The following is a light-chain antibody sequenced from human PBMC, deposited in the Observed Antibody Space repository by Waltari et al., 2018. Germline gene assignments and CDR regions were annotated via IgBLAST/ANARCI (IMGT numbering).Light chain of an antibody. CDR1: SSDVGGYNY. Sequence: QSALTQPPSASGSPGQSVNISCTGTSSDVGGYNYVSCYQQYPGKAPKLMVYEVSKRPSGAPERFSGSKAGNTASLTFSGLQGDDEADYYCSSYAGSNTVVFGGGTKLTVL. J-gene: IGLJ2*01. CDR3: SSYAGSNTVV. V-gene: IGLV2-8*01. CDR2: EVS.